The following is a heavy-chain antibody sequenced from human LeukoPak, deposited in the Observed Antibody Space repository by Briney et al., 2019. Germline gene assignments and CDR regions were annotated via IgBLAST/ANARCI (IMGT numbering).Heavy chain of an antibody. CDR1: GFIVSDNY. D-gene: IGHD3-22*01. CDR3: ARAIYYDDTAGYFDL. Sequence: GGSLRLSCAASGFIVSDNYMSWVRQAPGKGLEWVSVIYSDGSTYYADSVKGRFTISRDNSKNTLFLQMNSLRAEDTAMYYCARAIYYDDTAGYFDLWGRGTLVTVSS. V-gene: IGHV3-53*01. CDR2: IYSDGST. J-gene: IGHJ2*01.